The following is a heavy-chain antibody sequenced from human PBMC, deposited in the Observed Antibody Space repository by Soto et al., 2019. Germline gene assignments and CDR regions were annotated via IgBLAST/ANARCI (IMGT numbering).Heavy chain of an antibody. J-gene: IGHJ4*02. Sequence: ASVKVSCKASGYTFTSYAMHWVRQAPGQRLEWMGWINAGNGNTKYSQKFQGRVTITADESTSTAYMELRSLRSDDTAVYYCARSIVATTGDEWGQGTLVTVSS. V-gene: IGHV1-3*01. CDR2: INAGNGNT. CDR3: ARSIVATTGDE. D-gene: IGHD5-12*01. CDR1: GYTFTSYA.